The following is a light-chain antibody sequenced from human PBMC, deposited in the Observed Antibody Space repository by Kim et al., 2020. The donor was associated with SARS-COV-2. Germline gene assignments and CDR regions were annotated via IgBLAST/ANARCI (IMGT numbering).Light chain of an antibody. CDR3: HQSYSTPYT. V-gene: IGKV1-39*01. CDR2: DAS. J-gene: IGKJ2*01. Sequence: DIQMTQSPSSLSASIGDRVTITCRASQSISSYLNRYQQKPVTAPKLLIYDASSLKSGAPSRFSGSGWETDFTLTNSSLQPEDFATYYCHQSYSTPYTFGQGTKLEI. CDR1: QSISSY.